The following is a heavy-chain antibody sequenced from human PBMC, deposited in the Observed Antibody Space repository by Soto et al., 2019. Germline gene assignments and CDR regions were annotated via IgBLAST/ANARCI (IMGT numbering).Heavy chain of an antibody. D-gene: IGHD1-26*01. CDR1: GYTFTSYG. V-gene: IGHV1-18*01. Sequence: ASVKVSCKASGYTFTSYGISWVRQAPGQGLERMGWIRAYNGNTNYEQKLQGRVTMTKDTSTSTAYMELRSLRSDDTALYYFARVIRYSGTQKWFDPWGQGTLVTVSS. J-gene: IGHJ5*02. CDR3: ARVIRYSGTQKWFDP. CDR2: IRAYNGNT.